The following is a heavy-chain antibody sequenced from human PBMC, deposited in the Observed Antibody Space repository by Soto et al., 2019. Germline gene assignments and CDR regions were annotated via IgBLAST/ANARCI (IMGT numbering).Heavy chain of an antibody. V-gene: IGHV3-72*01. D-gene: IGHD2-15*01. CDR3: VRDASMRWSFDY. Sequence: EVPMVESGGGLVQPGGSLRLSCAASGFTFSDHYMDWVRQAPGKGLEWVGRTNNKANSYTTEYAASVKGRSTISRESSKPSLYLQMNSLKTSGTAVYYCVRDASMRWSFDYWGQGILVTVSS. CDR1: GFTFSDHY. CDR2: TNNKANSYTT. J-gene: IGHJ4*02.